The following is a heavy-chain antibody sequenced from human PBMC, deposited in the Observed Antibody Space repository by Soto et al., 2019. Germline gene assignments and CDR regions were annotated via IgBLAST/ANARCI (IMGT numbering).Heavy chain of an antibody. CDR1: GFTFSSYA. D-gene: IGHD2-8*01. CDR2: ISGGGGST. Sequence: GGSLRLSCTASGFTFSSYAMSWVRQAPGKGLEWVSAISGGGGSTYDADSVRGRFSISRDNSKNTLYLQMNSLRADDTAVYYCATYGTRNYFYSNLDNWGQGTLVTVSS. J-gene: IGHJ4*02. CDR3: ATYGTRNYFYSNLDN. V-gene: IGHV3-23*01.